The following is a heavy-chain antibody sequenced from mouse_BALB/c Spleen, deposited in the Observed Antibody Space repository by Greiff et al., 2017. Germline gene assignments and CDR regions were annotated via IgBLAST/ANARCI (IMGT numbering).Heavy chain of an antibody. CDR2: IRNKANGYTT. V-gene: IGHV7-3*02. J-gene: IGHJ2*01. CDR3: ARAPNWDPYYFDY. CDR1: GFTFTDYY. D-gene: IGHD4-1*01. Sequence: EVKLQESGGGLVQPGGSLRLSCATSGFTFTDYYMSWVRQPPGKALEWLGFIRNKANGYTTEYSASVKGRFTISRDNSQSILYLQMNTLRAEDSATYYCARAPNWDPYYFDYWGQGTTLTVSS.